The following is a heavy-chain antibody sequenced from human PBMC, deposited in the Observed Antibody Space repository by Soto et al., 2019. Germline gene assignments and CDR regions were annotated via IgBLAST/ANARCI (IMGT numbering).Heavy chain of an antibody. CDR2: ISSSSSYI. D-gene: IGHD2-8*02. V-gene: IGHV3-21*01. CDR1: GFTFSSYS. J-gene: IGHJ3*02. Sequence: GGSLRLSCGASGFTFSSYSMNWVRQSPGKGLEWVSSISSSSSYIYYADSVKGRFTISRDNAKNSLYLQMNSLRAEDTAVYYCARDAPDPAVLFDIWGQGTMVTVSS. CDR3: ARDAPDPAVLFDI.